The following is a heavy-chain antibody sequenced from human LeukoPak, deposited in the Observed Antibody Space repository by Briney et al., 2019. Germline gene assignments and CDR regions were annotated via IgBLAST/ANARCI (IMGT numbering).Heavy chain of an antibody. CDR1: GDSISSGSYY. V-gene: IGHV4-39*01. CDR3: ARRCYDSSGYYY. D-gene: IGHD3-22*01. Sequence: SETLSLNCTVSGDSISSGSYYWGWIRQAPGKGLEWIGTIYYSGANFYNPSLKSRVTISVDTSKNQFSLKLSSVTAADTAVYYCARRCYDSSGYYYWGQGTLVTVSS. J-gene: IGHJ4*02. CDR2: IYYSGAN.